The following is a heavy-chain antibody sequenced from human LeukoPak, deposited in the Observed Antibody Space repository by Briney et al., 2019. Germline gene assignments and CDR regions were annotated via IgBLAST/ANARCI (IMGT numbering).Heavy chain of an antibody. J-gene: IGHJ6*03. CDR3: ARDSAITMVRGEMNGYYMDV. D-gene: IGHD3-10*01. Sequence: PGGSLRLSCAASGFTFSSYGMHWVRQAPGKGLEWVAFIRYDGSNKYYADSVKGRFTISRDNSKNTLYLQMNSLRAEDTAVYYCARDSAITMVRGEMNGYYMDVWGKGTTVTISS. V-gene: IGHV3-30*02. CDR1: GFTFSSYG. CDR2: IRYDGSNK.